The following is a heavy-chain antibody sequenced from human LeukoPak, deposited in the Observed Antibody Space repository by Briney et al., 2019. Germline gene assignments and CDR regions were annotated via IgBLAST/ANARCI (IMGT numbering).Heavy chain of an antibody. V-gene: IGHV4-39*01. CDR3: ARTYGDYDDAFDV. CDR2: IYYSGST. J-gene: IGHJ3*01. Sequence: SETLSLTCTVSGGSISSSTYYWGWIRQPPGTGLEWIGSIYYSGSTYNNPSLKSRVTIFVDTSKNQFSLKLSSVTATDTAVYYCARTYGDYDDAFDVWGQRTMVTVSS. CDR1: GGSISSSTYY. D-gene: IGHD4-17*01.